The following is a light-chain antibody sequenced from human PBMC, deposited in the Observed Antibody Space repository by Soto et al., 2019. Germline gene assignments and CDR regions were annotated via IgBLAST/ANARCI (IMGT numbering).Light chain of an antibody. J-gene: IGKJ2*01. Sequence: GDRVTITCRASQDIRVDVGWLQQRPGHAPNLLIYAASTLHTGVPSTFTGSGSGTDFTLTINGLQPEDVATYFCLQDYDFPYPFGQGPKVDSK. CDR1: QDIRVD. V-gene: IGKV1-6*01. CDR2: AAS. CDR3: LQDYDFPYP.